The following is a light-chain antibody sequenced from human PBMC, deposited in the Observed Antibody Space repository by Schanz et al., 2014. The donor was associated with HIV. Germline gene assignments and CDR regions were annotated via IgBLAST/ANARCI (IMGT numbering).Light chain of an antibody. CDR3: QQYYSSSWT. V-gene: IGKV1-5*03. Sequence: DIQMTQSPSTLSASVGDRVTITCRASQNIGNWLAWYQQKPGKAPNLLIYQASVLKTGVPSRFSGSGSGTQFTLTISSLQPDDFATYYCQQYYSSSWTFGQGTNVEVK. CDR1: QNIGNW. CDR2: QAS. J-gene: IGKJ1*01.